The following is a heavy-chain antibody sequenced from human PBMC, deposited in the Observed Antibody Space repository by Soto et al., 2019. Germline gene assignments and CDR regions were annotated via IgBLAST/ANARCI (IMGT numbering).Heavy chain of an antibody. D-gene: IGHD6-13*01. V-gene: IGHV3-23*01. CDR3: AKDRNGGYSSSWYVDY. CDR2: ISGSGGST. CDR1: GFTFSSYA. J-gene: IGHJ4*02. Sequence: GGSLRLSCAASGFTFSSYAMSWVRQAPGKGLEWVSAISGSGGSTYYADSVKGRFTISRDNSKNTLYLQMNSLRAEDTAVYYCAKDRNGGYSSSWYVDYWGQGTLVTVSS.